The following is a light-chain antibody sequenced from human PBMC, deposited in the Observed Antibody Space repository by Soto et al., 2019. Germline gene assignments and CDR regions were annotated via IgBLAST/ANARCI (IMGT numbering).Light chain of an antibody. Sequence: SYELTQPPSVSVAPGQTARITCGGNNIGSKSVHWYQQKPGQAPVLVVYDDRDRPSGIPERFSGSNSGNTATLTISSVEAGYDADYYCQVWDSSSDHVVVVGGTKLTVL. CDR2: DDR. CDR1: NIGSKS. V-gene: IGLV3-21*02. CDR3: QVWDSSSDHVV. J-gene: IGLJ2*01.